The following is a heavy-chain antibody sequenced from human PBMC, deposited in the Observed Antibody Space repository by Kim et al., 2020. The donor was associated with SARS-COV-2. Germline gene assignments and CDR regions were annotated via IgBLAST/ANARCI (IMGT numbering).Heavy chain of an antibody. CDR2: IYYSGST. CDR1: GGSISSSSYY. CDR3: ARDTELAAAGTPLFDY. Sequence: SETLSLTCTVSGGSISSSSYYWGWIRQPPGKGLEWIGSIYYSGSTYYNPSLKSRVTISVDTSKNQFSLKLSSVTAADTAVYYCARDTELAAAGTPLFDY. D-gene: IGHD6-13*01. V-gene: IGHV4-39*07. J-gene: IGHJ4*01.